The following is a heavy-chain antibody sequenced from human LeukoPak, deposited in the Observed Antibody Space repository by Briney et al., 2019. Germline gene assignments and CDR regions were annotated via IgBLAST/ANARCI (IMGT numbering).Heavy chain of an antibody. V-gene: IGHV4-59*01. D-gene: IGHD2-8*02. CDR2: FHNTGGT. Sequence: PSETLSLTCSVSGGSIVSYYWSWIRQPPGKGLGWIGYFHNTGGTNYNPYVKSRVTISVDTSKNQVSLKMTSVTAADTAVYYCATNRPVGGAYWGSFDIWGQGTLVTVSS. CDR1: GGSIVSYY. CDR3: ATNRPVGGAYWGSFDI. J-gene: IGHJ3*02.